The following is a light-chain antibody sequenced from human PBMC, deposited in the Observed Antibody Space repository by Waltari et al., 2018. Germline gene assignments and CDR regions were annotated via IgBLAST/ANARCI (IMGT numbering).Light chain of an antibody. CDR2: DAS. Sequence: ETVLTQSPATLSLSPGERATLSCRASRSVSTQLAWYQQKPGQAPRLLIYDASNRASDIPDRFSGSGSGTGFTLTISSLEPEDFAVYYCQQRSNWPPELTFGGGTKVEIK. CDR1: RSVSTQ. CDR3: QQRSNWPPELT. V-gene: IGKV3-11*01. J-gene: IGKJ4*01.